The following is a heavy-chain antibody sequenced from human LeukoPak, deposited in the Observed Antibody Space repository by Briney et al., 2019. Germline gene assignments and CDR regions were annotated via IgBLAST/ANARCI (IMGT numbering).Heavy chain of an antibody. CDR1: GYTFTSYD. V-gene: IGHV1-18*01. CDR2: ISAYNGNT. J-gene: IGHJ3*02. D-gene: IGHD3-22*01. CDR3: ARDYYDSSALAFDI. Sequence: ASVKVSCKASGYTFTSYDINWVRQATGQGLEWMGWISAYNGNTNYAQKLQGRVTMTTDTSTSTAYMELRSLRSDDTAVYYCARDYYDSSALAFDIWGRGTMVTVSS.